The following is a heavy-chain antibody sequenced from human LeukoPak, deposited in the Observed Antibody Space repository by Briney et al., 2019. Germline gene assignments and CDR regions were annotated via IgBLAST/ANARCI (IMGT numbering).Heavy chain of an antibody. CDR2: IYYSGST. Sequence: SETLSLTCTVSGGSISSGSYYWSWIRQPPGKGLEWIGYIYYSGSTNYNPSLKSRVTISVDTSKNQFSLKLSSVTAADTAVYYCARLRYSWVAVAGPDFDYWGQGTLVTVSS. J-gene: IGHJ4*02. V-gene: IGHV4-61*01. CDR3: ARLRYSWVAVAGPDFDY. CDR1: GGSISSGSYY. D-gene: IGHD6-19*01.